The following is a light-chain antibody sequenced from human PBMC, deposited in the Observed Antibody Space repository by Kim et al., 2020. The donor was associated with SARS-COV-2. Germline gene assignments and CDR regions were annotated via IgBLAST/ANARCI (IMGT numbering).Light chain of an antibody. Sequence: ASLGDRVTITCRASQGIRSDLGCDQQKPGRAPTRLIYGASTLESGVPSRFSGSGSGTEFTLTISSLQPEDFATYYCLQHHAYPRTFGQGTKVDIK. CDR3: LQHHAYPRT. J-gene: IGKJ1*01. V-gene: IGKV1-17*01. CDR1: QGIRSD. CDR2: GAS.